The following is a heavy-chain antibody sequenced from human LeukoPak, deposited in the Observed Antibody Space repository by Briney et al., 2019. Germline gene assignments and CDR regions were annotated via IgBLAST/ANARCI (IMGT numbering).Heavy chain of an antibody. Sequence: SETLSLTCSVSGGSISSYYWIWIRQPPGEGLVWIGYIYYSGRTNYNPSLKSRVTISVDTSKNQFSLKLSSVTAADTAVYCCARVFHDSSGYPFDYWGQGTLVTVSS. D-gene: IGHD3-22*01. V-gene: IGHV4-59*01. CDR3: ARVFHDSSGYPFDY. J-gene: IGHJ4*02. CDR1: GGSISSYY. CDR2: IYYSGRT.